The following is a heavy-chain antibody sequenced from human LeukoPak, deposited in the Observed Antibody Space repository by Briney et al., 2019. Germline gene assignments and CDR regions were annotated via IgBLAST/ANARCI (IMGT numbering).Heavy chain of an antibody. CDR1: GFTFSSYA. J-gene: IGHJ1*01. CDR2: ISYDRSNK. D-gene: IGHD3-16*01. Sequence: PGGSLRLSCAASGFTFSSYAMHWVRQAPGKGLEWVAVISYDRSNKYYADSVKGRFTISRDNSKNTLYLQMNSLRAEDTAVYYCARSGDYLGAEYFQHWGQGTLVTVSS. V-gene: IGHV3-30-3*01. CDR3: ARSGDYLGAEYFQH.